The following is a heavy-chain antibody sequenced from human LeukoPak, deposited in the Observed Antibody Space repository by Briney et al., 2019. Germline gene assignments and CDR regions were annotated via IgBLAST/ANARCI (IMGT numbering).Heavy chain of an antibody. CDR3: VRWGAWSSF. CDR1: GFTFSNYW. D-gene: IGHD2-8*02. V-gene: IGHV3-74*01. Sequence: GGSLRLSCAASGFTFSNYWMHWVRQAPGKGLVWVSRINTDGSSTNYADSVKGRFTISRDNAKNTLYLQMNSLTVDDTAVYYCVRWGAWSSFWGQGTPVTVST. J-gene: IGHJ4*02. CDR2: INTDGSST.